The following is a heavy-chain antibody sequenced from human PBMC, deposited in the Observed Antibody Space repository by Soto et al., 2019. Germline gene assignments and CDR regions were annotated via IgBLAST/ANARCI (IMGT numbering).Heavy chain of an antibody. CDR1: GYPVTAYY. J-gene: IGHJ3*02. CDR3: ARGGGVGVAGSAAFDM. D-gene: IGHD3-3*01. V-gene: IGHV1-2*02. CDR2: INPATGAA. Sequence: QLHLVQSGAVVKKPGASVTVSCSASGYPVTAYYMYWVRQAPGRGLEWMGGINPATGAAKYTQTFQGRVTMTRDTSTSTVFMELGGLTSEDTAVFYWARGGGVGVAGSAAFDMCGQGTLVTVSS.